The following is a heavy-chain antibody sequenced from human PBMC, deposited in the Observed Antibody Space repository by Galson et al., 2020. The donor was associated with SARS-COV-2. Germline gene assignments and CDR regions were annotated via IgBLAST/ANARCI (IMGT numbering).Heavy chain of an antibody. CDR2: INTKVNTYAT. V-gene: IGHV3-73*01. Sequence: GGSLRLSCAASGFTFSGSSILWVRQASGRGLEWVGRINTKVNTYATQYSASVRGRFTISRDDSKDTAYLQMNSLKTEDTAVYYYTTGGSPHYMDVWGKGTTVTVSS. J-gene: IGHJ6*03. CDR1: GFTFSGSS. CDR3: TTGGSPHYMDV. D-gene: IGHD7-27*01.